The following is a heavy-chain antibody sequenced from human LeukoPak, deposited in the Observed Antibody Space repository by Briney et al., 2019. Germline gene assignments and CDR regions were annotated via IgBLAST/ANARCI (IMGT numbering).Heavy chain of an antibody. CDR1: GGSISIYY. CDR3: AATSYYDSSGCFNY. V-gene: IGHV4-59*01. D-gene: IGHD3-22*01. CDR2: VAYSGST. Sequence: SETLSLTCTLSGGSISIYYWSWIRQPPGKGLEWIGYVAYSGSTNYNPSLKSRVTISVDTSKNQLYLKLSSVTAADTAVYYCAATSYYDSSGCFNYWGQGTLVTVSS. J-gene: IGHJ4*02.